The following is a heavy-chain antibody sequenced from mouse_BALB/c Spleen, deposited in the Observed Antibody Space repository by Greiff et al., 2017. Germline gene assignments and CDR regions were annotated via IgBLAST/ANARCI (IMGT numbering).Heavy chain of an antibody. V-gene: IGHV1S81*02. CDR1: GYTFTSYW. J-gene: IGHJ4*01. Sequence: QVQLQQSGAELVKPGASVKLSCKASGYTFTSYWMHWVKQRPGQGLEWIGEINPSNGRTNYNEKFKSKATLTVDKSSSTAYMQLSSLTSEDSAVYYCARYGMITLYYYAMDYWGQGTSVTVSS. D-gene: IGHD2-4*01. CDR3: ARYGMITLYYYAMDY. CDR2: INPSNGRT.